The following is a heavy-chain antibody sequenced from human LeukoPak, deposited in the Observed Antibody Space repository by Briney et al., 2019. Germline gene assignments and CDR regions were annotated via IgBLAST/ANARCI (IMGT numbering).Heavy chain of an antibody. CDR2: IWYDGSNK. CDR1: GFTFSSYG. Sequence: GGSLRLSCAASGFTFSSYGMHWVRQAPGKGLEWVAVIWYDGSNKYYADSVKGRFTISRDNSKNTLYLQMNSLRAEDTAVYYCATDPPPVRIAAPVTFDYGGREPRVTVS. J-gene: IGHJ4*02. D-gene: IGHD6-13*01. CDR3: ATDPPPVRIAAPVTFDY. V-gene: IGHV3-33*01.